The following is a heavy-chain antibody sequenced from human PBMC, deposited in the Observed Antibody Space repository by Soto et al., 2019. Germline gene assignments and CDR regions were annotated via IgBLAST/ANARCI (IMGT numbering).Heavy chain of an antibody. V-gene: IGHV3-23*01. CDR1: GFTFSSYA. CDR2: ISGSGGST. CDR3: ATLYDDYVVGAFDI. D-gene: IGHD4-17*01. J-gene: IGHJ3*02. Sequence: EVQLLESGGGLVQPGGSLRLSCAVSGFTFSSYAMSWVRQAPGKGLEWVSAISGSGGSTYYADSVKGRFTISRDNSKSTLDLQMNTLRAEDTAVYYCATLYDDYVVGAFDIWGQGTMVTVSS.